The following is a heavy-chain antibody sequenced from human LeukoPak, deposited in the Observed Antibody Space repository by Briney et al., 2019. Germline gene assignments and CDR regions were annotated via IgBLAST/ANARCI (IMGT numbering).Heavy chain of an antibody. D-gene: IGHD3-10*01. CDR1: GGTFSSYA. J-gene: IGHJ5*02. CDR3: ARDFIPKILGSGSYYKTFPLGWFDP. Sequence: SVKVSCKASGGTFSSYAIGWVRQAPGQGLEWMGGTIPIFGTANYAQKFQGRVTITADESTSTAYMELSSLRSEDTAVYYCARDFIPKILGSGSYYKTFPLGWFDPWGQGTLVTVSS. V-gene: IGHV1-69*01. CDR2: TIPIFGTA.